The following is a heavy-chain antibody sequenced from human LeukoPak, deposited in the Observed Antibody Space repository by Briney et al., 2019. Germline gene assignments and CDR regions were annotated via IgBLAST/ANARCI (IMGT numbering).Heavy chain of an antibody. D-gene: IGHD3-10*01. J-gene: IGHJ6*03. Sequence: PGGSLRLSCAASGFTFSSYSMNWVRQAPGKGLEWVSGISGSGGSTYYADSVKGRFTISRDNSKNTLYLQMNSLRAEDAAIYYCARVLYYYASVSYNYYMDVWGKGTTVTISS. CDR1: GFTFSSYS. CDR2: ISGSGGST. CDR3: ARVLYYYASVSYNYYMDV. V-gene: IGHV3-23*01.